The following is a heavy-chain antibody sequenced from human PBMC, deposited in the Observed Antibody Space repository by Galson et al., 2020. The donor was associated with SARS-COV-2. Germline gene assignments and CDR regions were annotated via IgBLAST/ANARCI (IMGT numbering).Heavy chain of an antibody. CDR2: ISSSGGST. J-gene: IGHJ6*02. D-gene: IGHD3-10*01. V-gene: IGHV3-23*01. CDR1: GFTFSSYA. Sequence: GESLKISCAASGFTFSSYAMSWVRQAPGKGLEWVSAISSSGGSTYYADSVKGRFTISRDKSKNTLYLQMNSLRAEDTAVYYCAKAGANYYGSGSYPRGGMDVWGQGTTVTVSS. CDR3: AKAGANYYGSGSYPRGGMDV.